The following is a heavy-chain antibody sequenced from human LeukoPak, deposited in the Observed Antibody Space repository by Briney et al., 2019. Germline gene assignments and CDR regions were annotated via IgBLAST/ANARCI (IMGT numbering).Heavy chain of an antibody. J-gene: IGHJ3*02. CDR1: GGSISSYY. CDR3: ARDFSSSWKLGGAFDI. D-gene: IGHD6-13*01. CDR2: IYYSGST. V-gene: IGHV4-59*01. Sequence: SETLSLTCTVSGGSISSYYWSWIRQPPGKGLEWIGYIYYSGSTNYNPSLKSRVTISVDTSKNQFSLKLSSVTAADTAVYYCARDFSSSWKLGGAFDIWGQGTMVTVSS.